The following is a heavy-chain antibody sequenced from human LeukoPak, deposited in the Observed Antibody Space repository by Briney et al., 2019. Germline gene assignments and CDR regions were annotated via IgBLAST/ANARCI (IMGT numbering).Heavy chain of an antibody. D-gene: IGHD2-2*01. CDR1: GYTFTSYG. CDR2: ISAYNGNT. Sequence: VASVKVSCKASGYTFTSYGISWVRQAPGQGLEWMGWISAYNGNTNYAQKLQGRVTMTTDTSTSTAYMELRSLRSDDTAVYYCARSSVVPAATYAWLDPWGQGTLVTVSS. J-gene: IGHJ5*02. V-gene: IGHV1-18*01. CDR3: ARSSVVPAATYAWLDP.